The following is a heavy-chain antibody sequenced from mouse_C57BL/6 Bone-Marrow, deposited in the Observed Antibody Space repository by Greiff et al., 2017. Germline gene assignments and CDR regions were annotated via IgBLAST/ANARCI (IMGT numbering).Heavy chain of an antibody. D-gene: IGHD4-1*01. CDR1: GFTFSDYY. CDR3: ARGGRTGTRFAY. J-gene: IGHJ3*01. V-gene: IGHV5-16*01. CDR2: INYDGSST. Sequence: EVMLVESEGGLVQPGSSMKLSCTASGFTFSDYYMAWVRQVPEKGLEWVANINYDGSSTYYLDSLKSRFIISRDNAKNILYLQMSSLKSEDTATYYCARGGRTGTRFAYWGQGTLVTVSA.